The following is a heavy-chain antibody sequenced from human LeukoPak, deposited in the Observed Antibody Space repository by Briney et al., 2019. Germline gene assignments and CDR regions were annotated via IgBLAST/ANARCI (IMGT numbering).Heavy chain of an antibody. D-gene: IGHD3-22*01. J-gene: IGHJ4*02. CDR3: ARDRYDSSGYLYYFDY. V-gene: IGHV3-30-3*01. CDR1: GFTFSSYA. CDR2: ISYDGSNK. Sequence: GRSLRLSCAASGFTFSSYAMHWVGQAQGKGLGWVAVISYDGSNKYYADSVKGRFTISRDNSKNTLYLQMNSLRAEDTAVYYCARDRYDSSGYLYYFDYWGQGTLVTVSS.